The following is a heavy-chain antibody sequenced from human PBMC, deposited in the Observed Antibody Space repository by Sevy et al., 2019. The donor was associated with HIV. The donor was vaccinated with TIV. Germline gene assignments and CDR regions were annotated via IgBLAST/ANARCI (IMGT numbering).Heavy chain of an antibody. V-gene: IGHV3-21*01. Sequence: GGSLRLSCSASGFTFSTYTMNWVRQAPGKGLEWVSSISSSANYIYYADSLKGRFTISRDNAKNSLYLQMNSLRAEDTAVYYCARPYGSGSWEAFDIGGQGTMVTVSS. CDR3: ARPYGSGSWEAFDI. CDR2: ISSSANYI. D-gene: IGHD3-10*01. CDR1: GFTFSTYT. J-gene: IGHJ3*02.